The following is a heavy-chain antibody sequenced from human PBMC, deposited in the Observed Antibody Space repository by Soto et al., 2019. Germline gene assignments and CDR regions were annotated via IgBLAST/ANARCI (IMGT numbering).Heavy chain of an antibody. D-gene: IGHD6-13*01. V-gene: IGHV3-23*01. CDR1: GFSFSNYA. J-gene: IGHJ5*02. CDR2: ISGNGVNT. Sequence: EVQLLESGGGLIQPGGSLRLSCAASGFSFSNYAMAWVRQAPGKGLEWVSGISGNGVNTHYADAVKGRFTISRDNSQNTVFLQMVNLRVDDTAQYYCVRPEGAAGIVWFDTWGQGTPVTVSS. CDR3: VRPEGAAGIVWFDT.